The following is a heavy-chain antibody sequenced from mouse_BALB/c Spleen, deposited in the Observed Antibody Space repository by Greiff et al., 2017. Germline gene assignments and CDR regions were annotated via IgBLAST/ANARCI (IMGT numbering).Heavy chain of an antibody. CDR1: GFTFSSYG. Sequence: DVMLVESGGGLVQPGGSLKLSCAASGFTFSSYGMSWVRQTPDKRLELVATINSNGGSTYYPDSVKGRFTISRDNAKNTLYLQMSSLKSEDTAMYYCARDPYGKSYYYAMDYGGQGTSVTVSS. CDR3: ARDPYGKSYYYAMDY. V-gene: IGHV5-6-3*01. CDR2: INSNGGST. J-gene: IGHJ4*01. D-gene: IGHD2-1*01.